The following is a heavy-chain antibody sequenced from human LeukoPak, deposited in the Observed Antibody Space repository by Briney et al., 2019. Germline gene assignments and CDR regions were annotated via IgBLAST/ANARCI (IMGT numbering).Heavy chain of an antibody. J-gene: IGHJ4*02. D-gene: IGHD3-16*01. CDR3: AKGEIGGNPYFDY. Sequence: GGSLRLSCAASGFTFSTYAMAWVRQAPGQGLEGVSRISASGGNTVYADSVKGRFTISRDNSKSILYLQMQSLRAEDTAIYYCAKGEIGGNPYFDYWGQGTLVTVSS. CDR1: GFTFSTYA. V-gene: IGHV3-23*01. CDR2: ISASGGNT.